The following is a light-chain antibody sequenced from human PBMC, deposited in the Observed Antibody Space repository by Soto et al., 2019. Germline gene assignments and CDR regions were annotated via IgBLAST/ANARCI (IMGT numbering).Light chain of an antibody. CDR2: EVS. J-gene: IGLJ1*01. Sequence: QSALTQPASVSGSPGQSITISCTGTSSDVGGYNYVSWYQQHPGKAPKLMLYEVSNRPSGVSNRFSGSKSGNTASLTISGLQAEDEADYYCSSDTTISTYVFGTGTKATV. CDR3: SSDTTISTYV. V-gene: IGLV2-14*01. CDR1: SSDVGGYNY.